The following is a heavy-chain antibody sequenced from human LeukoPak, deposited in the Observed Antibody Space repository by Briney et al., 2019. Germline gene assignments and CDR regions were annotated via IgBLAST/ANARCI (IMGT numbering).Heavy chain of an antibody. CDR3: AGLIVVVVAATGAFDI. V-gene: IGHV4-39*07. CDR1: GGSISSSSYY. Sequence: SETLSLTCTVSGGSISSSSYYWGWIRQPPGKGLEWIGSIYYSGSTYYNPSLKSRVTISVDKSKNQFSLKLSSVTAADTAVYYCAGLIVVVVAATGAFDIWGQGTMVTVSS. CDR2: IYYSGST. D-gene: IGHD2-15*01. J-gene: IGHJ3*02.